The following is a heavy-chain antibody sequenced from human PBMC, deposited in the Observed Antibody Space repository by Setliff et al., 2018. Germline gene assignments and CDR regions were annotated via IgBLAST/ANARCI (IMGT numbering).Heavy chain of an antibody. J-gene: IGHJ4*02. D-gene: IGHD3-3*01. CDR3: ARGRSNFWGYYFDY. V-gene: IGHV4-34*01. CDR2: INHSGST. Sequence: SETLSLTCAVYGGSFSGYYWSWIRQPPGKGLEWIGEINHSGSTNYNPSLKSRVTISVDTSKNQFSLKLTSVTAADTAVYYCARGRSNFWGYYFDYWGQGTLVTVSS. CDR1: GGSFSGYY.